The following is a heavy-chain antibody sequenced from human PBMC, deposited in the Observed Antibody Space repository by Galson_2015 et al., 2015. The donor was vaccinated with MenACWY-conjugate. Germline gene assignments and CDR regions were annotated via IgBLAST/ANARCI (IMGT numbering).Heavy chain of an antibody. CDR1: GFTVSSNY. CDR2: IYSGGST. J-gene: IGHJ6*02. D-gene: IGHD3-10*01. Sequence: SLRLSCAASGFTVSSNYMSWVRQAPGKGLEWVSVIYSGGSTYYADSVKGRFTISRHNSKNTLYLQMNSLRAEDTAVYYCARRGTTMVRGVKNYYYGMDVWGQGTTVTVSS. V-gene: IGHV3-53*04. CDR3: ARRGTTMVRGVKNYYYGMDV.